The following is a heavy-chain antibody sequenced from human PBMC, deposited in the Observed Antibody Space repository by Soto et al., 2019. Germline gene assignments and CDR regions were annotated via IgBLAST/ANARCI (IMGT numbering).Heavy chain of an antibody. CDR3: ASASIHGSSWYFWFDP. CDR2: IIPMFGTT. V-gene: IGHV1-69*01. CDR1: GGTFSRYA. D-gene: IGHD6-13*01. Sequence: QVQLVQSGAEVRKPGSSVKVSCKASGGTFSRYAINWVRQAPRPGLEWMGGIIPMFGTTNYAQKFKGRVTITADHSTSTFYMELNTLRSEDAAVYYCASASIHGSSWYFWFDPWGQGTLGTFAS. J-gene: IGHJ5*01.